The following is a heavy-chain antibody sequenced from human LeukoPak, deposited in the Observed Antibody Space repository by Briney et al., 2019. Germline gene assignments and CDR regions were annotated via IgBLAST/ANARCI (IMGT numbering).Heavy chain of an antibody. V-gene: IGHV3-30-3*01. CDR1: GFTFSSYA. CDR2: ISYDGSNK. J-gene: IGHJ4*02. Sequence: PGGSLRLSCAASGFTFSSYAVHWVRQAPGKGLEWVAVISYDGSNKYYADSVKGRFTISRDNSKNTLYLQMNSLGAEDTAVYYCARAPMATITFSDYWGQGTLVTVSS. CDR3: ARAPMATITFSDY. D-gene: IGHD5-24*01.